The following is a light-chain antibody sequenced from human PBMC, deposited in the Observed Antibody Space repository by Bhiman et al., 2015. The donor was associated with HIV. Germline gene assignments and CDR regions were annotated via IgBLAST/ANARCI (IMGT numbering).Light chain of an antibody. V-gene: IGLV2-14*03. J-gene: IGLJ2*01. Sequence: QSALTQPASVSGSPGQSLTISCSGTSSDVGTYNYVSWYQQHPGKAPKLMIYDVGNRSSGVSNRFSGSKSGNTASLTISGLQAEDEADYYCSSYTSSNTPLHVLFGGGTKLTVL. CDR2: DVG. CDR3: SSYTSSNTPLHVL. CDR1: SSDVGTYNY.